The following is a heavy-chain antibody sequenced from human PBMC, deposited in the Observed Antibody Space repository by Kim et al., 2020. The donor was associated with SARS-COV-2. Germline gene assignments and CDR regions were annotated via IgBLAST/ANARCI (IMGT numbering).Heavy chain of an antibody. D-gene: IGHD3-22*01. CDR3: ARGVDYYDSSGYYD. Sequence: ADSVKGRFTISRHNSKNTLYLQMNSLRAEDTAVYYCARGVDYYDSSGYYDWGQGTLVTVSS. V-gene: IGHV3-53*04. J-gene: IGHJ4*02.